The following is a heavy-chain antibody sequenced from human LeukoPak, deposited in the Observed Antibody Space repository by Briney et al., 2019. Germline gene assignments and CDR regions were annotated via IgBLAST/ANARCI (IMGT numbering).Heavy chain of an antibody. CDR1: GFTFSTNA. J-gene: IGHJ4*02. D-gene: IGHD2-2*01. Sequence: GGSLRLSCLTSGFTFSTNAMSWVRQAPGKGLEWVSAIGAGGSNKYYADSVKGRFTISRDNSKSTLFLQMNSLRAEDTAVYYCARLFRVVVPAANTHFDYWGQGTLVTVSS. V-gene: IGHV3-23*01. CDR3: ARLFRVVVPAANTHFDY. CDR2: IGAGGSNK.